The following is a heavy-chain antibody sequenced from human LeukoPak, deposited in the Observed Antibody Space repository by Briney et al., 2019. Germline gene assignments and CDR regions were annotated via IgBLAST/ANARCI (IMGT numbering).Heavy chain of an antibody. CDR3: AKDFRDSSMFTDGYFDS. CDR1: GFTFDNHA. CDR2: LSGRGDSK. D-gene: IGHD5-18*01. Sequence: GGSLRLSCAASGFTFDNHAMSWVRQAPGKGLEWVSGLSGRGDSKYYADSVMGWFTISRDNSKNTLYLQINRLRTEDTALYFCAKDFRDSSMFTDGYFDSWGQGTLVTVSS. J-gene: IGHJ4*02. V-gene: IGHV3-23*01.